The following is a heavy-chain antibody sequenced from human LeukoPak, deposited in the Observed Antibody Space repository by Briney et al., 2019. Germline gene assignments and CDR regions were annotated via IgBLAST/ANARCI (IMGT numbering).Heavy chain of an antibody. D-gene: IGHD6-19*01. V-gene: IGHV3-48*03. CDR3: ARDQQNGYSSGWSFDS. Sequence: HSGGSLRLCCAASGFTFSSYEMNWVRHAPGKGLEGVSYISSSGSTIYYADSVKGRFTISRDNAKNSLYLQMNSLRPEDTAVYYCARDQQNGYSSGWSFDSWGQGTLVTVSS. CDR1: GFTFSSYE. CDR2: ISSSGSTI. J-gene: IGHJ5*01.